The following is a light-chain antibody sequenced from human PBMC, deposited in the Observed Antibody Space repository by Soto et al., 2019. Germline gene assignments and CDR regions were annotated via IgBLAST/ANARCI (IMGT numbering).Light chain of an antibody. CDR2: AAF. CDR3: QYLESYPLT. Sequence: DIPLTQSPAFLSASVGDSIILTCRVRQAINNYLAWYQQKPGKAPNLLIYAAFTLQRGVPSRFSGSGYVAEFTLTISSLQPEDLATYYCQYLESYPLTFGGGHKVE. V-gene: IGKV1-9*01. CDR1: QAINNY. J-gene: IGKJ4*02.